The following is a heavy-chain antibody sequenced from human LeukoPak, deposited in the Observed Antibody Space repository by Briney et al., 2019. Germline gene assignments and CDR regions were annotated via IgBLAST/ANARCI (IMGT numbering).Heavy chain of an antibody. CDR3: ARVDTANHYYYYGMDV. CDR2: INHSGST. CDR1: GGSFSGYY. V-gene: IGHV4-34*01. D-gene: IGHD5-18*01. J-gene: IGHJ6*02. Sequence: PSETLSLTCAVYGGSFSGYYWSWIRQPPGKGLEWIGEINHSGSTNYNPSLKSRVTIPVDTSKNQFSLKLSSVTAADTAVYYCARVDTANHYYYYGMDVWGQGTTVTVSS.